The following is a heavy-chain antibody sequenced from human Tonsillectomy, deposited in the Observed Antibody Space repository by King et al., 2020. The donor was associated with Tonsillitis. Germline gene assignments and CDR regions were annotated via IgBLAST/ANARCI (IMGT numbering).Heavy chain of an antibody. Sequence: QLQESGPGLVKPSETLSLTCTVSGGSISSYHWSWIRQPPGKGLEWIGYIYYSWSTNYNPSLKSRVTISVDTSKNQFSLKLSSVTAADTAVYYCAGVGVSFCTSCPFDFWGQGTLVTVSS. CDR3: AGVGVSFCTSCPFDF. CDR1: GGSISSYH. J-gene: IGHJ4*02. CDR2: IYYSWST. V-gene: IGHV4-59*01. D-gene: IGHD2-2*01.